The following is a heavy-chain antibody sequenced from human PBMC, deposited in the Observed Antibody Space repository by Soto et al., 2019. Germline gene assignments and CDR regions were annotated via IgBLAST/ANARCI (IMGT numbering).Heavy chain of an antibody. CDR3: ARGGVTSFDP. J-gene: IGHJ5*02. CDR2: MNPNNGNT. D-gene: IGHD3-10*01. Sequence: QVQLEQSGAEVKKPGASVKVSCKASGYTFNNYDINWLRQATGQGFEWMGWMNPNNGNTGYAQKFQGRVTMTRDTSINTAYIELTSLTSEDTAVYYCARGGVTSFDPWGQGTLVPVSS. V-gene: IGHV1-8*01. CDR1: GYTFNNYD.